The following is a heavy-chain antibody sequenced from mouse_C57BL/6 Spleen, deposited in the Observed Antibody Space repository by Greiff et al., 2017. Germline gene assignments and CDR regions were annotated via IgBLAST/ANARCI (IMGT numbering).Heavy chain of an antibody. CDR1: GFTFSDYG. CDR2: ISSGSSTI. V-gene: IGHV5-17*01. Sequence: DVKLVESGGGLVKPGGSLKLSCAASGFTFSDYGMHWVSQAPEKGLEWVAYISSGSSTINYADTVKGRFTISRDNAKNTLFLHRTSLSSEDTAMYYCARPRDVAWFAYWGQGTLVTVSA. D-gene: IGHD3-3*01. CDR3: ARPRDVAWFAY. J-gene: IGHJ3*01.